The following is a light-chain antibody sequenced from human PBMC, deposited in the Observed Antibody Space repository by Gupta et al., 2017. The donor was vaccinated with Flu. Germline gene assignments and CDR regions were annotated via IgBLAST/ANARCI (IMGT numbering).Light chain of an antibody. CDR3: SSYTNANTVVV. CDR2: EVS. CDR1: SNDIVGDYY. Sequence: QSALTQPASVSGTTGQSIAISCTGPSNDIVGDYYVSWYQQHPGKAPKLMLFEVSRRPAGSSDRFSGSKSGNTASLTISGLLAEDEAFYYCSSYTNANTVVVFGGGTKLTVL. J-gene: IGLJ2*01. V-gene: IGLV2-14*01.